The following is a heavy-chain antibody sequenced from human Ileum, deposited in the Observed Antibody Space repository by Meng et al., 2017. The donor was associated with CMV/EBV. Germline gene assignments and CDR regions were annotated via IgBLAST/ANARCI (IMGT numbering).Heavy chain of an antibody. CDR1: GFTFSPYS. CDR2: IRSVSRDI. V-gene: IGHV3-21*01. CDR3: ARDAWHYDPLTASSTPWFDY. J-gene: IGHJ4*02. D-gene: IGHD3-9*01. Sequence: GGSLRLSCSASGFTFSPYSMNWVRQAPGKGLEWVATIRSVSRDISYADSVKGRFTIFRDDAKSSLFLEMNKLRAEDTAVYYCARDAWHYDPLTASSTPWFDYWGQGTLVTVSS.